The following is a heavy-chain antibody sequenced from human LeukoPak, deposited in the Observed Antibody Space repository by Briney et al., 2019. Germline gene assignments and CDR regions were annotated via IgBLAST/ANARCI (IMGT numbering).Heavy chain of an antibody. CDR1: GGTFSSYA. CDR2: IIPIFGTA. D-gene: IGHD2-2*01. V-gene: IGHV1-69*05. J-gene: IGHJ5*02. CDR3: ARDGPGYCSPTSCSDNWFDP. Sequence: SVKVSCKASGGTFSSYAISWVRQAPGQGLEWMGRIIPIFGTANYAQKFQGRVTITTDESTSTAYMDLSSLRSDDTAVYICARDGPGYCSPTSCSDNWFDPWGQGALVTVSS.